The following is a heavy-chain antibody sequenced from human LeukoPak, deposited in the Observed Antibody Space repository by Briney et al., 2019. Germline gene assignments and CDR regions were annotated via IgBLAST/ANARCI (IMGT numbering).Heavy chain of an antibody. D-gene: IGHD3-10*01. CDR2: INHSGST. V-gene: IGHV4-34*01. J-gene: IGHJ4*02. CDR3: AGSTDYGSGSYSPYYFDY. Sequence: SETLSLTCAVYGGSFSGYYWSWIRQPPGKGLEWIGEINHSGSTNYNPSLKSRVTISVDTSKNQFSLKLSSVTAADTAVYYCAGSTDYGSGSYSPYYFDYWGQGTLVTVSS. CDR1: GGSFSGYY.